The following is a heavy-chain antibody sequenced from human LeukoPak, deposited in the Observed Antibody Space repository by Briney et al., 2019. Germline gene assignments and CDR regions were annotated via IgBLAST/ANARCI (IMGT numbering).Heavy chain of an antibody. D-gene: IGHD1-26*01. CDR2: TYYRSKWNN. CDR1: GDSVSTNSAT. V-gene: IGHV6-1*01. Sequence: SQTLSLTCAISGDSVSTNSATWTWLRQSPSRDLEWLGRTYYRSKWNNDYAVSMKSRITINPDTSKNQFSLQLNSVTPEDTAVYYCARLVGASWFDSWGQGTLVTVSS. CDR3: ARLVGASWFDS. J-gene: IGHJ5*01.